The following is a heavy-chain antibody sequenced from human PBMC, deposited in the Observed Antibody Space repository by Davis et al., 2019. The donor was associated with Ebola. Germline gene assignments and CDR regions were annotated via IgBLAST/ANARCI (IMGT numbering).Heavy chain of an antibody. Sequence: ASVKVSCKASGYTFTSYGISWVRQAPGQGLEWMGWISAYNGNTNYAQKLQGRVTMTTDTSTSTAYMELRSLRSDDTAVYYCARRATMVRGVIITNYGMDVWGQGTTVNVSS. D-gene: IGHD3-10*01. J-gene: IGHJ6*02. V-gene: IGHV1-18*01. CDR1: GYTFTSYG. CDR3: ARRATMVRGVIITNYGMDV. CDR2: ISAYNGNT.